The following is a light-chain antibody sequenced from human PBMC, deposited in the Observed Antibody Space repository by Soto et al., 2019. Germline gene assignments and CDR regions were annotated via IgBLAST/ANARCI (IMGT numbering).Light chain of an antibody. V-gene: IGLV2-23*02. J-gene: IGLJ1*01. CDR3: CSYAIIDTFFNSV. CDR2: EVN. CDR1: SSDVGSYNL. Sequence: QSALTQPAPVSGSPGQSITISCTGTSSDVGSYNLVSWYQQHPGKAPKLMIYEVNKRPSGVSNRFSGSKSGNTASLTISGLQAEDEADYYCCSYAIIDTFFNSVFGTGTKVTVL.